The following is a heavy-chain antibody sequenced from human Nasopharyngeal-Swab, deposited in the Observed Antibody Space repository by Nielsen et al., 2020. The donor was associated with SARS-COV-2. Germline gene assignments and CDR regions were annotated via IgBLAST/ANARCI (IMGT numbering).Heavy chain of an antibody. CDR3: ARVHDFWTVSYYDMDV. CDR2: ISSSGTTI. D-gene: IGHD3-3*01. V-gene: IGHV3-11*01. J-gene: IGHJ6*02. Sequence: GGSLRLSCAASGFTFSYYYMSWIRQAPGKGLEWISYISSSGTTIYYADSVKGRFTISRDNAKKSVYLQMNSLRTEDTAVYYCARVHDFWTVSYYDMDVWGQGTTVTVSS. CDR1: GFTFSYYY.